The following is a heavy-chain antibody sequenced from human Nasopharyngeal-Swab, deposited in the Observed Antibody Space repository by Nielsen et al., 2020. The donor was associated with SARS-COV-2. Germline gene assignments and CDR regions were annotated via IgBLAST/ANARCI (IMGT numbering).Heavy chain of an antibody. CDR2: ISGSGGST. Sequence: GESLKISCAASGFTFSGYAMSWVRQAPGKGLEWVSAISGSGGSTYYADSVKGRFTISRDNSKNTLYLQMNGLRAEDTAVYYCAKGWQWLVRDAFDIWGQGTMVTVSS. D-gene: IGHD6-19*01. CDR1: GFTFSGYA. J-gene: IGHJ3*02. V-gene: IGHV3-23*01. CDR3: AKGWQWLVRDAFDI.